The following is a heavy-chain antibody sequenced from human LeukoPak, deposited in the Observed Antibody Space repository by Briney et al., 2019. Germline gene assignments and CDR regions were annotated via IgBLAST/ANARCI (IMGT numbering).Heavy chain of an antibody. CDR1: GFTFSSYA. D-gene: IGHD2-8*02. CDR3: ARRSWSDAFDI. Sequence: GGSLRLSCAASGFTFSSYAMHRVRQAPGKGLEWVAVISYDGSNKYYADSVKGRFTISRDNSKNTLYLQMNSLRAEDTAVYYCARRSWSDAFDIWGQGTMVTVPS. J-gene: IGHJ3*02. CDR2: ISYDGSNK. V-gene: IGHV3-30-3*01.